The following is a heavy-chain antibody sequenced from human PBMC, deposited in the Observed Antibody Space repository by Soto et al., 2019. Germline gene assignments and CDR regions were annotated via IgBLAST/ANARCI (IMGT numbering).Heavy chain of an antibody. Sequence: SETLALSCTVSGGSISTYFLSGIRQRAGGGLEWIGRIYTSGSTNYNPSLKSRVTMSVETSKNQFSLKLSSVTAADADVYYCERAIRDYDYVRGSYRWDDAFDIWGQGTMVTVSS. CDR2: IYTSGST. J-gene: IGHJ3*02. D-gene: IGHD3-16*02. V-gene: IGHV4-4*07. CDR3: ERAIRDYDYVRGSYRWDDAFDI. CDR1: GGSISTYF.